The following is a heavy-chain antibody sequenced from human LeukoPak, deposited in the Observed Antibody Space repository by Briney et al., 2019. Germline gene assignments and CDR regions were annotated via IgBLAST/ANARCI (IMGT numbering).Heavy chain of an antibody. CDR3: TSWDEYCSSTSCYPFDY. D-gene: IGHD2-2*01. CDR2: IRSKANSYAT. J-gene: IGHJ4*02. Sequence: PGGSLRLSCAASGFTFSGSAMHWVRQASGKGLEWVGRIRSKANSYATAHAASVKGRFTISRDDSKNTAYLQMNSLKTEDTAVYYCTSWDEYCSSTSCYPFDYWGQGTLVTVSS. CDR1: GFTFSGSA. V-gene: IGHV3-73*01.